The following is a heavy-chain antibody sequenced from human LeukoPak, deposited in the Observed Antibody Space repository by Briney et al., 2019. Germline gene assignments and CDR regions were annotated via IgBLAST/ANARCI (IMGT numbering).Heavy chain of an antibody. CDR3: ARVGGYSYGYFDY. D-gene: IGHD5-18*01. V-gene: IGHV1-2*02. Sequence: GASAKVSCKASGYTFTGYYMHWVRQAPGQGLEWMGWINPNSGGTNYAQKFQGRVTMTRDTSISTAYMELSRLRSDDTAVYYCARVGGYSYGYFDYWGQGTLVTVSS. CDR2: INPNSGGT. J-gene: IGHJ4*02. CDR1: GYTFTGYY.